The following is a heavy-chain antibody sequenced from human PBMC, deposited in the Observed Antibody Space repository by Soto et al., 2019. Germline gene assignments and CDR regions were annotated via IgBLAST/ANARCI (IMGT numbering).Heavy chain of an antibody. CDR3: ARDLAIVLMVYANDYYGMDV. V-gene: IGHV3-21*01. Sequence: PGGSLRLSCAASGFTFSSYSMNWVRQAPGKGLEWVSSISSSSSYIYYADSVKGRFTISRDNAKNSLYLQMNSLRAEDTAVYYCARDLAIVLMVYANDYYGMDVWGQGTTVTVSS. CDR2: ISSSSSYI. J-gene: IGHJ6*02. D-gene: IGHD2-8*01. CDR1: GFTFSSYS.